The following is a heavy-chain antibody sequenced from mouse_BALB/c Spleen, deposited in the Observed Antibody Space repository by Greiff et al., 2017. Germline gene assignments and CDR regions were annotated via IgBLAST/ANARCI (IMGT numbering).Heavy chain of an antibody. J-gene: IGHJ3*01. Sequence: LQQPGCELVRPGASVKLSCKASGYTFTSYWMHWVKQRPGQGLEWIGNIYPGSGSTNYDEKFKSKATLTVDTSSSTAYMQLSSLTSEDSAVYYCTRGRGYWFAYWGQGTLVTVSA. D-gene: IGHD2-2*01. V-gene: IGHV1S22*01. CDR1: GYTFTSYW. CDR3: TRGRGYWFAY. CDR2: IYPGSGST.